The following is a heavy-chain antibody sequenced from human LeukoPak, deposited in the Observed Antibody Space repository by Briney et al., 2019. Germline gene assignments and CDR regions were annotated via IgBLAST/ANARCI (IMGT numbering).Heavy chain of an antibody. CDR3: ARHVGGYILGFDI. CDR2: IYYSGST. V-gene: IGHV4-39*01. J-gene: IGHJ3*02. D-gene: IGHD5-18*01. CDR1: GGSINSNSYY. Sequence: PSETLSLTCTVSGGSINSNSYYWGWIRQPPGKGLEWIGSIYYSGSTYYNPSPKSRVTISVDTSKNQFSLRLSSVTAADTAIYYCARHVGGYILGFDIWGQGTMVTVSS.